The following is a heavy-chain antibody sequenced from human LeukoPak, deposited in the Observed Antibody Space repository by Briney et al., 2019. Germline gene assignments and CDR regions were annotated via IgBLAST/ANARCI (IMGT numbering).Heavy chain of an antibody. CDR3: ARLYDFWSGYYPHFGY. D-gene: IGHD3-3*01. V-gene: IGHV1-18*01. CDR2: ISGNNGNT. CDR1: GYTFTTHG. Sequence: ASVKVSCKASGYTFTTHGISWVRQAPGQGPEWMGWISGNNGNTHYAQKFQGRVTMTTETSTSTAYMELKSLRSDDTAVYYCARLYDFWSGYYPHFGYWGQGTLVTVSS. J-gene: IGHJ4*02.